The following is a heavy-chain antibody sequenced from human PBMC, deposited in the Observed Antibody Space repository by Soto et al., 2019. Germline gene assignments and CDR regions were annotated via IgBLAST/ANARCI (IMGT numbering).Heavy chain of an antibody. CDR3: ARDYFTLTVTAHGAFDI. V-gene: IGHV4-31*03. J-gene: IGHJ3*02. CDR2: IYYSGST. D-gene: IGHD4-17*01. Sequence: QVQLQESGPGLVKPSQTLSLTCTVSGGSISSGGYYWSWIRQHPGKGLEWIGYIYYSGSTYYNPFLKSRVTISDDTSKNQFSMKLSSVTAADTAVYYWARDYFTLTVTAHGAFDIWGQGTMVTVSS. CDR1: GGSISSGGYY.